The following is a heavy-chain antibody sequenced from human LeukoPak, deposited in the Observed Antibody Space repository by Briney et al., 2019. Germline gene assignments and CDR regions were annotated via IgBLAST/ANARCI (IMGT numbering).Heavy chain of an antibody. CDR2: INHSGST. J-gene: IGHJ4*02. Sequence: PSETLSLTCAVYGGSFSGYYWSWVRQPPGKGLEWIGEINHSGSTNCNPSLKSRVTVSVDTSKNQFSLKLTSVTAADTAVYYCARARGAVGIDYWGQGTLVTVSS. V-gene: IGHV4-34*01. D-gene: IGHD6-19*01. CDR1: GGSFSGYY. CDR3: ARARGAVGIDY.